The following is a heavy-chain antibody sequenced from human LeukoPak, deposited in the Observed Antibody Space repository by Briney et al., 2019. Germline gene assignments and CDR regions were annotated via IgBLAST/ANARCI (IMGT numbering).Heavy chain of an antibody. CDR3: ARDSSSWYYDY. J-gene: IGHJ4*02. Sequence: PGGSLRLSCAASGFTFSSYWMHWVRQAPGKGLVWVSCTKSDGSSTTYADSVKGRFTISRDNAKNTLHLQMNSLRAEDTAVYYCARDSSSWYYDYWGQGTLVTVSS. CDR2: TKSDGSST. D-gene: IGHD6-13*01. V-gene: IGHV3-74*03. CDR1: GFTFSSYW.